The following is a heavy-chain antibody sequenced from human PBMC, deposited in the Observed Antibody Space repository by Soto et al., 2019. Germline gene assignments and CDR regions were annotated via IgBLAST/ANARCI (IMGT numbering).Heavy chain of an antibody. CDR1: GYSFTIYW. Sequence: GESLKISCKGSGYSFTIYWISWVRQMPGKGLEWMGRIDPSDSYTNYSPSFQGHVTISADKSISTAYLQWSSLKASDTAMYYCARRDPKQQLAFDYWGQGTLVTVSS. D-gene: IGHD6-13*01. V-gene: IGHV5-10-1*01. CDR3: ARRDPKQQLAFDY. CDR2: IDPSDSYT. J-gene: IGHJ4*02.